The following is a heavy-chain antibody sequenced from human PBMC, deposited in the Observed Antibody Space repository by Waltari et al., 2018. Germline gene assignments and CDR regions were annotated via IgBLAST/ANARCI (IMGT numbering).Heavy chain of an antibody. V-gene: IGHV3-23*01. D-gene: IGHD3-22*01. CDR2: IRGSGGST. Sequence: EVQLLESGGGLVQPGGSLRLSCAASGFTFSSYAMSWVRQAPGKGLEWVSAIRGSGGSTDYADSVKGRFTISRDNSKNTLYLQMNSLRAEDTAVYYCAKDIAYYYDSSGYGYFDYWGQGTLVTVSS. CDR1: GFTFSSYA. J-gene: IGHJ4*02. CDR3: AKDIAYYYDSSGYGYFDY.